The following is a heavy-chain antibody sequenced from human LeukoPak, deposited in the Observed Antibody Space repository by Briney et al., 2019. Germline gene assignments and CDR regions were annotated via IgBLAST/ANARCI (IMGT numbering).Heavy chain of an antibody. CDR2: IIPIFGTA. Sequence: PGASVKVSCKASGGTFSSYAISWVRQAPGQGLEWMGGIIPIFGTANYAQKFQGRVTITADESTSTAYMELSSLRSEDTAVYYCARAAYCGGDCLGAFDIWGQGTMVTVSS. CDR3: ARAAYCGGDCLGAFDI. J-gene: IGHJ3*02. V-gene: IGHV1-69*13. CDR1: GGTFSSYA. D-gene: IGHD2-21*02.